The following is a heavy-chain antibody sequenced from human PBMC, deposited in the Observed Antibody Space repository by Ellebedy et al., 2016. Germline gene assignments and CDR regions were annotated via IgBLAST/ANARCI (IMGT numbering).Heavy chain of an antibody. CDR2: IYYSGST. V-gene: IGHV4-59*08. Sequence: SETLSLTXTVSGGSISSYYWSWIRQPPGKGLEWIGYIYYSGSTYYNPSLKSRVTISVDTSKNQFSLKLSSVTAADTAVYYCARGQIVVVPAATDAFDIWGQGTMVTVSS. CDR1: GGSISSYY. J-gene: IGHJ3*02. D-gene: IGHD2-2*01. CDR3: ARGQIVVVPAATDAFDI.